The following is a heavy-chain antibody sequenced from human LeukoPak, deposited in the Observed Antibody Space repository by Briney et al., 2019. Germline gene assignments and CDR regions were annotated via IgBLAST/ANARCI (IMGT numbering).Heavy chain of an antibody. V-gene: IGHV4-59*01. D-gene: IGHD3-3*01. CDR2: IYYSGST. Sequence: SETLSLTCTVSGGSISSYYWSWIRQPPGKGLEWIGYIYYSGSTSYNPSLKSRVTISVDTSKNQFSLKLSSVTAADTAVYYCARVGWSYAFDIWGQGTMVTVSS. CDR3: ARVGWSYAFDI. CDR1: GGSISSYY. J-gene: IGHJ3*02.